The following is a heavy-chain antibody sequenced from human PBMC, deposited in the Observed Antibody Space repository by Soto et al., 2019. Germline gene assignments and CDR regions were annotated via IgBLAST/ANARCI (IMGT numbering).Heavy chain of an antibody. CDR1: GFTFDDYT. CDR2: ISWDGGST. J-gene: IGHJ6*02. D-gene: IGHD5-18*01. V-gene: IGHV3-43*01. CDR3: AKGAVSGYSREYYYYGMDV. Sequence: GGSLRLSCAASGFTFDDYTMHWVRQAPGKGLEWVSLISWDGGSTYYADSVKGRFTISRDNSKNSLYLQMNSLRTEDTALYYCAKGAVSGYSREYYYYGMDVWGQGTTVTVSS.